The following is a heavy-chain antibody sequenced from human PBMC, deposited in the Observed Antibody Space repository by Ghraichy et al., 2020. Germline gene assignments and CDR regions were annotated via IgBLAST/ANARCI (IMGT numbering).Heavy chain of an antibody. V-gene: IGHV4-31*01. CDR3: AAMRFWSGSSLFDH. CDR1: GGSLHSGAYY. CDR2: ISNSGST. Sequence: QTLTLTCTVSGGSLHSGAYYWSWIRQNPGKGLEWIGYISNSGSTSYSPSLKSLLTISVDTSKNQFSLMLSSVTAADTAVYYCAAMRFWSGSSLFDHWGQGTLVIVSS. D-gene: IGHD3-3*01. J-gene: IGHJ4*02.